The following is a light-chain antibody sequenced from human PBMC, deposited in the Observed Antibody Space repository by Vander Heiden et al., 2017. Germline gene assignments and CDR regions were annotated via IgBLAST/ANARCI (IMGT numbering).Light chain of an antibody. CDR3: QQYDSYPWT. V-gene: IGKV1-5*03. CDR1: RSITTL. CDR2: KAS. J-gene: IGKJ1*01. Sequence: IQMTQSPSTLYASVGDRVTITCRASRSITTLLVWYQQKPGKAPHLLISKASNLETGVSSKFSGSGSGTEFTLTISNLQPGDFATYYCQQYDSYPWTFGQGTKVEI.